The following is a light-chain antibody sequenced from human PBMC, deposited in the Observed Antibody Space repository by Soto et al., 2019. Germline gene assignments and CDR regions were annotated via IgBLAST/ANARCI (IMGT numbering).Light chain of an antibody. Sequence: EIVLTQSPATLTLTPGERATLSCRASESVRHYVAWYQQKPGQAPRLLIYDASTRATGIPARFSGSGSGTDYNLSISSLEAEDFAVYYCQHRDNWSYIFGQGTKLEMK. J-gene: IGKJ2*01. V-gene: IGKV3-11*01. CDR1: ESVRHY. CDR3: QHRDNWSYI. CDR2: DAS.